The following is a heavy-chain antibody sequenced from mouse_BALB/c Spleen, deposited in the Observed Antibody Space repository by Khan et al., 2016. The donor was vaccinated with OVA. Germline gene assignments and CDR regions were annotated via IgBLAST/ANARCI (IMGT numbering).Heavy chain of an antibody. V-gene: IGHV5-17*02. Sequence: EVELVESGGGLVQPGGSRKLSCAASGFTFSSYGMHWVRQAPEKGLEWVAYISGDSSNIYYADTVKGRFTISRDNPKNTLFLQMTRLRSEDTAMYYCATSCEYGYYFDYWGQGTTLTVSA. CDR3: ATSCEYGYYFDY. CDR2: ISGDSSNI. CDR1: GFTFSSYG. J-gene: IGHJ2*01. D-gene: IGHD1-1*01.